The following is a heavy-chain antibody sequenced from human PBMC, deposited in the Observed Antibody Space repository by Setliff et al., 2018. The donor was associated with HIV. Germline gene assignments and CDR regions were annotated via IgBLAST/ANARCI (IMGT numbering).Heavy chain of an antibody. V-gene: IGHV4-61*10. D-gene: IGHD4-17*01. CDR3: AREIYGGNSRPFDY. CDR1: GGSISSGSYY. J-gene: IGHJ4*02. CDR2: IYYNGNT. Sequence: PSETLSLTCTVSGGSISSGSYYWSWIRQPAGKGLEWIGYIYYNGNTNYNPSLKSRITISVDTSKNQFSLKLTSVTAADTAVYYCAREIYGGNSRPFDYWGQGTLVTVSS.